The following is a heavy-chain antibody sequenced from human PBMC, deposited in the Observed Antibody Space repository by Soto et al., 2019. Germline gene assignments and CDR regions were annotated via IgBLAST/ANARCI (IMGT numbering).Heavy chain of an antibody. D-gene: IGHD3-10*01. CDR3: AKGTTRGVTKNYFDY. CDR1: GFTFSSYA. J-gene: IGHJ4*02. V-gene: IGHV3-23*01. Sequence: SLRLSCAASGFTFSSYAMSWVRQAPGKGLEWVSAISGSGGSTYYADSVKGRFTISRDNSKNTLYLQMNSLRAEDTAVYYCAKGTTRGVTKNYFDYWGQGTLVTVSS. CDR2: ISGSGGST.